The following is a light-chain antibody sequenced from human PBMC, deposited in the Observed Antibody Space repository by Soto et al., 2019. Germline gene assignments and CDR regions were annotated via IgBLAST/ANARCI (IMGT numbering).Light chain of an antibody. CDR2: EVS. Sequence: QSVLTQPASVSLSPGQSITISCTGTSSDVGTYNYVSWYQHLPGKAPKLIIYEVSNRPSGVSNRFSGSKSGSTASLTISGLQAEDEADYHCTSYTRDTALVFGTGTKVTVL. J-gene: IGLJ1*01. V-gene: IGLV2-14*01. CDR3: TSYTRDTALV. CDR1: SSDVGTYNY.